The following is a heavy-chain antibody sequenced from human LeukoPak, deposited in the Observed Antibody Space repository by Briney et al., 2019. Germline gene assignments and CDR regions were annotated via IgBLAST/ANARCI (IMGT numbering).Heavy chain of an antibody. CDR3: ARVVGGSGWYFDY. D-gene: IGHD6-19*01. V-gene: IGHV4-39*07. CDR1: GGSSSSTNYY. Sequence: SETLSLTCTVSGGSSSSTNYYWAWLRQPPGEGLEWIGSLHYSGNIFYNPSLKSRVTMSVDTSRNQFSLKLSSVTAADTAVYYCARVVGGSGWYFDYWGQGTLVTVSS. J-gene: IGHJ4*02. CDR2: LHYSGNI.